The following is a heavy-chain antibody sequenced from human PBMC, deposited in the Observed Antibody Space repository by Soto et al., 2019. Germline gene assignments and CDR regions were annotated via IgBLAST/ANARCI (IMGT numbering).Heavy chain of an antibody. CDR2: IYYSGST. J-gene: IGHJ6*01. CDR1: GGCISSYY. D-gene: IGHD4-17*01. V-gene: IGHV4-59*01. CDR3: ASSTVSTLHHGMDV. Sequence: PSETPSLTCTVSGGCISSYYWSCIRQPPGKGLELIGYIYYSGSTNYNPPLKSRVTISVETSKNQYSQRLSSVTAADTDVYYCASSTVSTLHHGMDVWGHETLRVTVSS.